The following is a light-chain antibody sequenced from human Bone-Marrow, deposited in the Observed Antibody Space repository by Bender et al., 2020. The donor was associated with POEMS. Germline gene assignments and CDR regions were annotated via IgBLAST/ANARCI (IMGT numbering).Light chain of an antibody. CDR3: QAWGKTVV. CDR2: ANI. V-gene: IGLV1-40*01. CDR1: NTNIGIGFD. J-gene: IGLJ2*01. Sequence: QSVLTQPPSVSGAPGQRVTISCTGSNTNIGIGFDVNWYQVLPGTAPRLLIYANINRPSGVPDRFSGSNSGNTATLTISETQALDEADYYCQAWGKTVVFGGGTRLTVL.